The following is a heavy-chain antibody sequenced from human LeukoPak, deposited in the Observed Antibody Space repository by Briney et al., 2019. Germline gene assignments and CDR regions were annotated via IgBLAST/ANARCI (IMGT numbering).Heavy chain of an antibody. D-gene: IGHD4-17*01. CDR3: ARARRSTVTKKIRNSWFDP. CDR2: IISSSSYI. J-gene: IGHJ5*02. CDR1: GFTFSSYS. Sequence: GRSLRLSCAASGFTFSSYSMNWVRQAPGKGLEWVSSIISSSSYIYYADSVKGRFTISRDNAKNSLYLQMNSLRAEDTAVYYCARARRSTVTKKIRNSWFDPWGQGTLVTVSS. V-gene: IGHV3-21*01.